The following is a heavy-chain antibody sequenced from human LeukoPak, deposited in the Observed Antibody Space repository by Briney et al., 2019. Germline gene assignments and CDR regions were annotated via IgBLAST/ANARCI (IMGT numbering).Heavy chain of an antibody. CDR1: GGSISSTTYY. V-gene: IGHV4-39*01. CDR2: IYNRGTT. Sequence: KPSETLSLTCSVSGGSISSTTYYWGWIRQPPGKGLEWIGSIYNRGTTYYNPSLKSRLTISVDTSKNQFSLKLNSVTAADTAVYYCASRGIAVRYFGTDVWGQGTTVTVSS. J-gene: IGHJ6*02. D-gene: IGHD6-19*01. CDR3: ASRGIAVRYFGTDV.